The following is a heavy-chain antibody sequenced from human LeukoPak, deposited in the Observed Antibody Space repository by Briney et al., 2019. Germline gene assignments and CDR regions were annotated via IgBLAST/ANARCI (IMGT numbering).Heavy chain of an antibody. CDR2: IYTSGST. Sequence: SETLSLTCTVSGGSISSYYWSWIRQPAGKGLEWIGRIYTSGSTNYNPSLKSRVTMSVDTSKNQFSLKLSSVTAADTAVYYCARVRSSGWFDYYYYMDVWGKGTTVTISS. CDR3: ARVRSSGWFDYYYYMDV. J-gene: IGHJ6*03. CDR1: GGSISSYY. D-gene: IGHD6-19*01. V-gene: IGHV4-4*07.